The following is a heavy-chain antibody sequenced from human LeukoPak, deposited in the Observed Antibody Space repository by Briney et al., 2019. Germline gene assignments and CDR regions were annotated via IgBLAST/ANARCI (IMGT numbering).Heavy chain of an antibody. V-gene: IGHV3-23*01. CDR2: ISGSGGST. CDR3: AKDSAHLPMVRGVYLDY. Sequence: GGSLRLSCAASGFTLSSYALSWVRQAPGKGLEWVSAISGSGGSTYYADSVKGRFTTSRDNSKNTLYLQMNSLRAEDTAVYYCAKDSAHLPMVRGVYLDYWGQGTLVTVSS. CDR1: GFTLSSYA. D-gene: IGHD3-10*01. J-gene: IGHJ4*02.